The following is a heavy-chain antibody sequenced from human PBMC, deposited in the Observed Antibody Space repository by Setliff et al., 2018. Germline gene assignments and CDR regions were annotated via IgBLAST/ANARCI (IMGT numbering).Heavy chain of an antibody. CDR2: ISSRSNTI. Sequence: GGSLRLSCAASGFTFSTYSINWVRQAPGKGLEWIAYISSRSNTIYYADSVKGRFTISRDNSKNTLYLQLNSLRVEDTAVYYCARDPGGLNYNFWSGTIDYWGQGTLVTVSS. J-gene: IGHJ4*02. D-gene: IGHD3-3*01. CDR3: ARDPGGLNYNFWSGTIDY. CDR1: GFTFSTYS. V-gene: IGHV3-48*01.